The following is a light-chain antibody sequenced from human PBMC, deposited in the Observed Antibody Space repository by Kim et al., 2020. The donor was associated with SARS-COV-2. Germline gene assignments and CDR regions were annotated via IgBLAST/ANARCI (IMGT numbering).Light chain of an antibody. CDR1: QSISTF. CDR2: SAS. Sequence: DIQMTQSPSSLSASIGDRVTITCRASQSISTFLSWYQQKPGKTPKLLIYSASSLQSGVPSRFSASGSGTDFTLTITTLQPEDFATFYCQQSYSVPYTFGQGTKLEI. V-gene: IGKV1-39*01. J-gene: IGKJ2*01. CDR3: QQSYSVPYT.